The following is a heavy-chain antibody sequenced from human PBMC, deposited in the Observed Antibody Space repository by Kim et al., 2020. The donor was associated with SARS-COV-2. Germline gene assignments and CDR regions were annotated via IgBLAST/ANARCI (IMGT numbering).Heavy chain of an antibody. Sequence: QKFQGRLIITRDTSASTAYMELSSLRFEDTAVYYCARAGASTVPDWFFDVWGRGTLVTVSS. V-gene: IGHV1-3*01. CDR3: ARAGASTVPDWFFDV. J-gene: IGHJ2*01. D-gene: IGHD4-17*01.